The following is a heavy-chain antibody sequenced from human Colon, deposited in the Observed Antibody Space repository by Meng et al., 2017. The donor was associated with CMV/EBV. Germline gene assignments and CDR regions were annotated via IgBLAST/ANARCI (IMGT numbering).Heavy chain of an antibody. Sequence: ASVKVSCKASGYTFTDYHLYWVRQVPGQGLEWRGWINPKSGYTSYAQYVQGRFTMTRDTSVSTVYMELSSLKSDDAAVYYCARDVDINYGVLSQKLYAMHVWGQGTTVTVSS. V-gene: IGHV1-2*02. J-gene: IGHJ6*02. CDR3: ARDVDINYGVLSQKLYAMHV. CDR1: GYTFTDYH. CDR2: INPKSGYT. D-gene: IGHD3-10*01.